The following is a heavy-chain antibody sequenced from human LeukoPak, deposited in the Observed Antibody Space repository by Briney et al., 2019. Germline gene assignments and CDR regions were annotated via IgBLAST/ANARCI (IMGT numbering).Heavy chain of an antibody. CDR1: GFTFSSYA. D-gene: IGHD6-19*01. V-gene: IGHV3-30*04. CDR2: ISYDGSNK. J-gene: IGHJ4*02. Sequence: GGSLRLSCAASGFTFSSYAMHWVRQAPGKGLEWVAVISYDGSNKYYADSVKGRFTISRDNSKNTLYLQMNSLRAEDTAVYYCAREVQWLVDDGDYWGQGTLVTVSS. CDR3: AREVQWLVDDGDY.